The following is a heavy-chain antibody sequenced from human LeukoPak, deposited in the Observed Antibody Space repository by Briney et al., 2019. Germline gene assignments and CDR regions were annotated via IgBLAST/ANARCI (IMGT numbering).Heavy chain of an antibody. V-gene: IGHV4-34*01. CDR1: GGSFSGYY. D-gene: IGHD2-15*01. J-gene: IGHJ4*02. Sequence: SETLSLTCAVYGGSFSGYYWSWIRQPPGKGLEWIGEINHSGSTNYNPSLKSRVTISVDTSKNQFSLKLSSVTAADTAVYYCARNPGLLPPDYWGQGTLVTVSS. CDR2: INHSGST. CDR3: ARNPGLLPPDY.